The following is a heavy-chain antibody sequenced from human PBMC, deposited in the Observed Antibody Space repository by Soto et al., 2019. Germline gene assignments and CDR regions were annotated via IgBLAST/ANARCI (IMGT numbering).Heavy chain of an antibody. Sequence: PGASLKISCKGSGYSFTNYWIGWVRQMPGKGLEWMGIIYPGDSHAIYSPSFQGQVTMSADKSISTADLQWRSLKASDTAMYYCARPYSGGPNDPFDVWGQGTMVTVSS. CDR1: GYSFTNYW. CDR2: IYPGDSHA. CDR3: ARPYSGGPNDPFDV. V-gene: IGHV5-51*01. J-gene: IGHJ3*01. D-gene: IGHD1-26*01.